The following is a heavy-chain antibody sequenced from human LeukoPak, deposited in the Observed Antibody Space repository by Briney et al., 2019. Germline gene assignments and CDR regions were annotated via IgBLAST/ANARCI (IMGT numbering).Heavy chain of an antibody. J-gene: IGHJ4*02. CDR1: RFTFSTYA. CDR3: TRGPGYHDSSYLDY. CDR2: ISYDGANK. D-gene: IGHD3-22*01. Sequence: SLRLSCAASRFTFSTYAMHWFRQAPGKGLEWVAVISYDGANKNHADSVKGRFTISRDNSKNTLYLQMNSLRAEDTAVYYCTRGPGYHDSSYLDYWGQGTLVTVSS. V-gene: IGHV3-30*04.